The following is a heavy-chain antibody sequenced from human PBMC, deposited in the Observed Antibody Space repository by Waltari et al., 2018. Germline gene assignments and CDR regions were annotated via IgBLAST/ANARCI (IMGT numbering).Heavy chain of an antibody. J-gene: IGHJ6*02. CDR1: GDSVSSKPAA. CDR2: TYXRSKWXN. CDR3: ARSPRXYGGYXRHYFYYYGMDX. V-gene: IGHV6-1*01. D-gene: IGHD5-12*01. Sequence: QVQXQXXXPGLVRXSQTXTLPWAIPGDSVSSKPAAWNWIRQSPSRGLEWLGXTYXRSKWXNYYAXSVNSXITINPDTSQXQFSLQLKSVTPEDTAVXYCARSPRXYGGYXRHYFYYYGMDXWGQGTTVTVSS.